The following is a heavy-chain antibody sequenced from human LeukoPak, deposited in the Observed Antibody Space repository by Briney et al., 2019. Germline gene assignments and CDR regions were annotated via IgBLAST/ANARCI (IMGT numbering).Heavy chain of an antibody. V-gene: IGHV4-4*07. Sequence: SETPSLTCTVSGGSISSYYWSWIRQPAGKGLEWIGRIYTSGSTNYNPSLKSRVTMSVDTSKNQFSLKLSSVTAADTAVYYCARDGGYSYGLRNRYFDYWGQGTLVTVSS. D-gene: IGHD5-18*01. CDR2: IYTSGST. J-gene: IGHJ4*02. CDR3: ARDGGYSYGLRNRYFDY. CDR1: GGSISSYY.